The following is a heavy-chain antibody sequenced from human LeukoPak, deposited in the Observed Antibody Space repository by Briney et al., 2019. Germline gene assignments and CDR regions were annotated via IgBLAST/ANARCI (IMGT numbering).Heavy chain of an antibody. J-gene: IGHJ5*02. V-gene: IGHV1-69*13. CDR3: ARGQNYYDSSGYYYWFDP. CDR1: GGTFISYA. Sequence: SVKVSCKASGGTFISYAISWVRQAPGQGLEWMGGIIPIFGTANYAQKFQGRVTITADESTSTAYMELSSLRSEDTAVYYCARGQNYYDSSGYYYWFDPWGQGTLVTVSS. D-gene: IGHD3-22*01. CDR2: IIPIFGTA.